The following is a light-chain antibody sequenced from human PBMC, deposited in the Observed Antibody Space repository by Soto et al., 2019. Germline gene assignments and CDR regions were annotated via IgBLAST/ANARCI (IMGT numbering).Light chain of an antibody. Sequence: IQMTQSPSSLSASVGDRVTITCRASQGTSSALAWYQQKPGQAPKLLIYDASSLESGVPSRFSGSGSGTDFTLTISSLQPEDFATYYCQQFNSYPRTFGPGTRWIS. CDR2: DAS. J-gene: IGKJ3*01. CDR1: QGTSSA. CDR3: QQFNSYPRT. V-gene: IGKV1-13*02.